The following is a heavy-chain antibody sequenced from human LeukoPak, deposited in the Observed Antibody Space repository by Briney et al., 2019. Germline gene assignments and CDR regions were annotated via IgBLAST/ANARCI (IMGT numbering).Heavy chain of an antibody. CDR3: ASFGYYYDSSGYTFDY. CDR1: GGSISNYY. Sequence: KPSETLSLTCTVSGGSISNYYWGWIRQPPGEGLEWIGSIYYSGSTYYNPSLKSRVTISVDTSKNQFSLKLSSVTAADTAVYYCASFGYYYDSSGYTFDYWGQGTLVTVSS. CDR2: IYYSGST. D-gene: IGHD3-22*01. J-gene: IGHJ4*02. V-gene: IGHV4-39*01.